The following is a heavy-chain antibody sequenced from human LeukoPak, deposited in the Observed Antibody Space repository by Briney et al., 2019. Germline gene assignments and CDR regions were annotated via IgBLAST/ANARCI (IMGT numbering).Heavy chain of an antibody. Sequence: GGSLRLSCAASGFTFSNYWMSWVRQAPGKGLEWVANIQQDGSEKYYVDSVKGRFTISRDNAKNSLYLQMNSLRAEDTAVYYCARDGGRKDDYWGQGTLVTVSS. CDR2: IQQDGSEK. CDR1: GFTFSNYW. J-gene: IGHJ4*02. D-gene: IGHD2-15*01. V-gene: IGHV3-7*01. CDR3: ARDGGRKDDY.